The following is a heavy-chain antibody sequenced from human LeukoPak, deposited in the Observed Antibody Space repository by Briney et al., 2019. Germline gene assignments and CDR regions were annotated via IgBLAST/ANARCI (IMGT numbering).Heavy chain of an antibody. CDR3: TRRFDS. Sequence: GGSLRLSCVASGFTLSSYSMNWVRQAPGRGLEWVSYISDTGSTIAYADSVKGRFTMSRDEAKNSLHLQMNSLRDEDTAVYYCTRRFDSWGQGVLVTVFS. V-gene: IGHV3-48*02. J-gene: IGHJ4*02. CDR2: ISDTGSTI. CDR1: GFTLSSYS.